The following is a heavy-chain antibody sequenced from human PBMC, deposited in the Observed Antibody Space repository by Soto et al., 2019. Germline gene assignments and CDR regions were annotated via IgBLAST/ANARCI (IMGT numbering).Heavy chain of an antibody. D-gene: IGHD2-15*01. CDR1: RYTFTSYD. Sequence: QVQLVQYGAEVKKPGASVKVSCRASRYTFTSYDINWVRQATGQGAEYLGWMSPNSGNTGFAQRFQDRVTMTRNTSISTAYMELSSLRSDDTAVYYCARGIPGYCSGGSCYSGWFDPWGQGTLVTVSS. V-gene: IGHV1-8*02. CDR2: MSPNSGNT. J-gene: IGHJ5*02. CDR3: ARGIPGYCSGGSCYSGWFDP.